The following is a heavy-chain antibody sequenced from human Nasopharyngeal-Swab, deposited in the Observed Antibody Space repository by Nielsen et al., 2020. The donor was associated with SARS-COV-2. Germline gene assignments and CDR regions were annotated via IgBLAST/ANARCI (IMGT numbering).Heavy chain of an antibody. J-gene: IGHJ5*02. V-gene: IGHV4-30-4*01. CDR3: AREYYYDSATPNWFDP. Sequence: SETLSLTCTVSGGSFTNGDYYWTWLRQSPGKGLEWIGYIRYSGDTLYNPSLKSRLTISVDTSKKQFSLKLNSVTAADTAVYFCAREYYYDSATPNWFDPWGQRTLVTVSS. CDR2: IRYSGDT. D-gene: IGHD3-22*01. CDR1: GGSFTNGDYY.